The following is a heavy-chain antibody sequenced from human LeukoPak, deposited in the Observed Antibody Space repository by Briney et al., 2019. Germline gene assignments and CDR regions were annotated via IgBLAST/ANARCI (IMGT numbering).Heavy chain of an antibody. CDR2: INHSGST. V-gene: IGHV4-34*01. D-gene: IGHD6-6*01. CDR1: GGSFSGYY. CDR3: ARGGGIAARSEFDY. Sequence: SETLSLTCAVYGGSFSGYYWSWIRQPPGKGLEWIGEINHSGSTNYNPSLKSRVTISVDTSKNQFSLKLSSVTAADTAVYYCARGGGIAARSEFDYWGQGTLVTVSS. J-gene: IGHJ4*02.